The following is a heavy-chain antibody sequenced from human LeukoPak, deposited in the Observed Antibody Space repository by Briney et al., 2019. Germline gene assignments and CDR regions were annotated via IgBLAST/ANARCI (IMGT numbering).Heavy chain of an antibody. CDR3: ARRLGVITRDAYDI. CDR2: IHHSGTT. J-gene: IGHJ3*02. V-gene: IGHV4-38-2*01. D-gene: IGHD3-3*01. CDR1: GYSISSGYH. Sequence: SETLSLTCAVSGYSISSGYHWGWIRQPPGKGLEWIGYIHHSGTTDYSPSLKSRVIILVDTTKNQFSLKVGSLTAADTAVYYCARRLGVITRDAYDIWGQGTMVIVSS.